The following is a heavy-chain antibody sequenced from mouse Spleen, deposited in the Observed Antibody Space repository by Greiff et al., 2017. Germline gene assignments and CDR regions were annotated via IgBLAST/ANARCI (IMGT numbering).Heavy chain of an antibody. V-gene: IGHV14-4*01. J-gene: IGHJ3*01. CDR1: GFNIKDDY. CDR2: IDPENGDT. Sequence: VHVKQSGAELVRPGASVKLSCTASGFNIKDDYMHWVKQRPEQGLEWIGWIDPENGDTEYASKFQGKATITADTSSNTAYLQLSSLTSEDTAVYYCSDGGAWFAYWGQGTLVTVSA. CDR3: SDGGAWFAY.